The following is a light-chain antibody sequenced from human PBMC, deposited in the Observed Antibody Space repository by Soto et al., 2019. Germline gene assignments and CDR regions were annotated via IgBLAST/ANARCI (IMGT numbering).Light chain of an antibody. J-gene: IGKJ2*01. CDR3: QQANDYPYT. CDR2: SVS. CDR1: QDISVY. V-gene: IGKV1D-12*01. Sequence: DIQMTQSPFSVSASEGDRVAIACRASQDISVYLAWYQLKPGKAPKLLIHSVSSLASGVPSRFRGSGSGRDFTLTISRLQPEDSATYFCQQANDYPYTFGQGTKLEI.